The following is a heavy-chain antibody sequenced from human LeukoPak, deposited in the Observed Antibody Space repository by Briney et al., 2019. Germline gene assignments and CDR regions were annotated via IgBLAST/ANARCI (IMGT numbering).Heavy chain of an antibody. CDR3: ARVKQQLVRWFDP. J-gene: IGHJ5*02. D-gene: IGHD6-13*01. CDR1: GYTFTGYY. CDR2: INPNSGGT. Sequence: ASVKVSCKASGYTFTGYYMHWVRQAPGQGLEWMGRINPNSGGTNYAQEFQGRVTMTRDTSISTAYMELSRLRSDDTAVYYCARVKQQLVRWFDPWGQGTLVTVSS. V-gene: IGHV1-2*06.